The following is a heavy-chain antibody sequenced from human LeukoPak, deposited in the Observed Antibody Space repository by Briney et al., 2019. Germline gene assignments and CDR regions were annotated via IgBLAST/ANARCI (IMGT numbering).Heavy chain of an antibody. CDR3: ARTRGYSYGSYYYYYYMDV. CDR1: GGSISSSSYY. D-gene: IGHD5-18*01. V-gene: IGHV4-39*07. J-gene: IGHJ6*03. Sequence: SETLSLTCTVSGGSISSSSYYWGWIRQPPGKGLEWIGEINHSGSTNYNPSLKSRVTISVDTSKNQFSLKLSSVTAADTAVYYCARTRGYSYGSYYYYYYMDVWGKGTTVTVSS. CDR2: INHSGST.